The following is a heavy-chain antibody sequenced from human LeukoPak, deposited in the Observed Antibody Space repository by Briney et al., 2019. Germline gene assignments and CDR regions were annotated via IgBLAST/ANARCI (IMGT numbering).Heavy chain of an antibody. CDR3: ARWGKYYYGSSGYYY. CDR2: IHPNSGGT. J-gene: IGHJ4*02. CDR1: GYTFTGYY. Sequence: ASVKVSCTASGYTFTGYYMHWVRQAPGQGLEWMGWIHPNSGGTKYAQRFQGRVTVTRDTSISTVYMELSRLRSDDTAVYYCARWGKYYYGSSGYYYWGQGTLVSVSS. D-gene: IGHD3-22*01. V-gene: IGHV1-2*02.